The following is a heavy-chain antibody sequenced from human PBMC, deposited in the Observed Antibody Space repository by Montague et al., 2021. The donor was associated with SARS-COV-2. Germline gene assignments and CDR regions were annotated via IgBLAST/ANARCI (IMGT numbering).Heavy chain of an antibody. CDR2: IDWDGDK. CDR1: GFSHSTSGMC. CDR3: ARGPSDTYYYNGMDV. V-gene: IGHV2-70*11. J-gene: IGHJ6*02. Sequence: PALGKPTQTLTLTCTFSGFSHSTSGMCMTWIRQPPGKALEWLARIDWDGDKYYNTSLKSRLTISKDTSKNLVVLTMTNMDPVDTATYYCARGPSDTYYYNGMDVWGRGTTVTVSS.